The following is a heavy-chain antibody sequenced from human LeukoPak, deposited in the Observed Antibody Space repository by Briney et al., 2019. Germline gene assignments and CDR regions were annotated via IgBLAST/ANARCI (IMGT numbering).Heavy chain of an antibody. CDR3: ARHFSGNFHGWFDT. D-gene: IGHD6-25*01. J-gene: IGHJ5*02. Sequence: PSGTLSLTCAVSGGSISSYNWWSWVRQPPVKGLEWIGSIYYSGTTYYNPSFKSRLTISVDTSKNQFSLKLSSVTAADTAVYYCARHFSGNFHGWFDTWGQGTLVTVSS. CDR1: GGSISSYNW. CDR2: IYYSGTT. V-gene: IGHV4-4*02.